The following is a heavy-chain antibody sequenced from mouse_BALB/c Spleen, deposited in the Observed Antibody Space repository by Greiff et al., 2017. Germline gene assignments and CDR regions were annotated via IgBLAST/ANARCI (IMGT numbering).Heavy chain of an antibody. CDR2: IDPANGNT. CDR3: GPDPYYAMDY. J-gene: IGHJ4*01. Sequence: EVQLQQSGAELVKPGASVKLSCTASGFNIKDTYMHWVKQRPEQGLEWIGRIDPANGNTKYDPKFQGKATITADTSSNTAYLQLSSLTSEDTAVYYCGPDPYYAMDYWGQGTSVTVSS. V-gene: IGHV14-3*02. CDR1: GFNIKDTY.